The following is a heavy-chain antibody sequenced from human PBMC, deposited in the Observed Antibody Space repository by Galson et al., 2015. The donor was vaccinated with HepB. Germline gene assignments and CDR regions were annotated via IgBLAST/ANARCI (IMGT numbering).Heavy chain of an antibody. CDR1: GGTFSSYA. CDR2: IIPIFGTA. V-gene: IGHV1-69*13. Sequence: SVKVSCKASGGTFSSYAISWVRQAPGQGLEWMGGIIPIFGTANYAQKFQGRVTITADESTSTAYMELSSLRSEDTAVYYCARDRVPKYNWNYGDAFDIWGQGTMVTVSS. CDR3: ARDRVPKYNWNYGDAFDI. J-gene: IGHJ3*02. D-gene: IGHD1-7*01.